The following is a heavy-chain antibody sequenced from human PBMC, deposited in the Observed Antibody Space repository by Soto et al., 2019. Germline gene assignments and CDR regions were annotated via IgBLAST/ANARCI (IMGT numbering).Heavy chain of an antibody. J-gene: IGHJ6*03. CDR1: GFTFSDYH. CDR2: ISSSGTVT. V-gene: IGHV3-11*01. CDR3: ARGARYYYYMDV. Sequence: QVHLVESGGGLVKPGGSLRLSCAASGFTFSDYHMNWVRQAPGKGLEWVSYISSSGTVTNYADSVKGRFTISRDNAKNSLFLQMNSLRPEDTDVYFCARGARYYYYMDVWGKGTTVTVSS.